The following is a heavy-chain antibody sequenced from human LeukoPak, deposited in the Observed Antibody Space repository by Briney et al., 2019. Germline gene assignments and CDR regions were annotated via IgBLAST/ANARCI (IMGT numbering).Heavy chain of an antibody. CDR1: GGSFSGYY. CDR2: IYYSGST. Sequence: PSETLSLTCAVYGGSFSGYYWSWIRQPPGKGLEWIGYIYYSGSTYYNPSLKSRVAISVDTSKNQFSLKLSSVTAADTAVYYCARTGGDCSSGLCYYAMDVWGQGTTVTVSS. D-gene: IGHD2-21*02. V-gene: IGHV4-34*01. CDR3: ARTGGDCSSGLCYYAMDV. J-gene: IGHJ6*02.